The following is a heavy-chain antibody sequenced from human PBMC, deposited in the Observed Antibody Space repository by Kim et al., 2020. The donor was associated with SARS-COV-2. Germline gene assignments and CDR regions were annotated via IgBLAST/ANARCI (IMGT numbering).Heavy chain of an antibody. V-gene: IGHV3-9*01. J-gene: IGHJ4*02. CDR1: GFTFDDYA. Sequence: GGSLRLSCAASGFTFDDYAMHWVRQAPGKGLEWVSGISWNSGSIGYADSVKGRFTISRDNAKNSLYLQMNSLRAEDTALYYCAKDIARIGMVRGVITPFDYWGQGTLVTVSS. CDR2: ISWNSGSI. D-gene: IGHD3-10*01. CDR3: AKDIARIGMVRGVITPFDY.